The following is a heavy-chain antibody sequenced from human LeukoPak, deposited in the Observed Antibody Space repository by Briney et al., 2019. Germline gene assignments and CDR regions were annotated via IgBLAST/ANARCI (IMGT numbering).Heavy chain of an antibody. CDR1: GGSFSSYS. J-gene: IGHJ4*02. D-gene: IGHD6-19*01. V-gene: IGHV4-34*01. CDR2: TNHRGST. CDR3: ARVSRWFLAVAGYEDF. Sequence: SETLSLTCAFSGGSFSSYSWSWIRQTPGQGLEWIGETNHRGSTNYNPSLKSRVTISVDASKSQFYLKLSAVTVADTAVYYCARVSRWFLAVAGYEDFWGWGNQV.